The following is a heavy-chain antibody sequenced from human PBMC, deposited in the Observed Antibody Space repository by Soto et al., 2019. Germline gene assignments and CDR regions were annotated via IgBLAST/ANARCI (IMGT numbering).Heavy chain of an antibody. CDR2: IYWDDDK. V-gene: IGHV2-5*02. Sequence: QITLKESGPTLVKPTQTLTLTCTFSGFSLTTRGVGVGWIRQPPGKALECLALIYWDDDKRYSPSLQSRLSTXKXTXXNHVVLTMTNVDPLDTATYYCAHIPNYYPYYWFDPWGQGTLVSVSS. J-gene: IGHJ5*02. CDR1: GFSLTTRGVG. D-gene: IGHD3-10*01. CDR3: AHIPNYYPYYWFDP.